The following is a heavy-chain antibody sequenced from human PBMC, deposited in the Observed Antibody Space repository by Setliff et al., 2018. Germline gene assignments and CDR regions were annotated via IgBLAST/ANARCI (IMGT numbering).Heavy chain of an antibody. D-gene: IGHD2-2*01. J-gene: IGHJ3*02. Sequence: PSETLSLTCAVYGGSFSDYYWSWIRQPPGKGLEWIGEINHSGSTNYKSSLKSRVTISVDTSKNQFSLKLNSVTAADTAVYYCARGRMRGSCSGPSCTYDPFDIWGQGTPVPVSS. CDR1: GGSFSDYY. CDR2: INHSGST. V-gene: IGHV4-34*01. CDR3: ARGRMRGSCSGPSCTYDPFDI.